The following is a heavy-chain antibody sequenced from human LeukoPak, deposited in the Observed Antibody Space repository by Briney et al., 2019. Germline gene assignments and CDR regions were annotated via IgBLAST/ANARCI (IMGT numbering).Heavy chain of an antibody. V-gene: IGHV3-48*04. CDR1: GFTFSSYN. J-gene: IGHJ4*02. CDR3: ATGSGYD. CDR2: ISSSSTTI. Sequence: PGGSLRLSCAASGFTFSSYNMNWVRQAPGKGLEWVSYISSSSTTIYYADFVKGRFTISRDNAKTSLYLQMDSLRAEDTAVYYCATGSGYDWGQGTLVTVSS. D-gene: IGHD6-25*01.